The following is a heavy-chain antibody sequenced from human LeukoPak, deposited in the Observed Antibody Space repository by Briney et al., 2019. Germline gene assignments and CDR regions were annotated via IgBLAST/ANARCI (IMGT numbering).Heavy chain of an antibody. CDR3: ARERYDSSGLLYN. D-gene: IGHD3-22*01. CDR2: IYPGDSDT. CDR1: CDSFISYW. J-gene: IGHJ4*02. V-gene: IGHV5-51*01. Sequence: PGVSLTIYCRASCDSFISYWTRCRLQMPGKGLEWMGIIYPGDSDTRYSPSFQGQVTISADKSISTAYLQWSSMKASDTAMYYCARERYDSSGLLYNWGQGTLVTVSS.